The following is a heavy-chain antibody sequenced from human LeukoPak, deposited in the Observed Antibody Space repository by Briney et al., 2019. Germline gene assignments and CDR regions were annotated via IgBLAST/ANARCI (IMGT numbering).Heavy chain of an antibody. CDR2: IIGTSSYT. D-gene: IGHD3-10*01. Sequence: PGGSLRLSCVASGFTFSNYVMYWVRQVPGKGLEGVLGIIGTSSYTYSADFVKGRSTISRDNSMNTLWLQMNSLRVEDTAVYYCAKGSNFYASGSHFDVWGQGTLVTVSS. CDR1: GFTFSNYV. CDR3: AKGSNFYASGSHFDV. J-gene: IGHJ4*02. V-gene: IGHV3-23*01.